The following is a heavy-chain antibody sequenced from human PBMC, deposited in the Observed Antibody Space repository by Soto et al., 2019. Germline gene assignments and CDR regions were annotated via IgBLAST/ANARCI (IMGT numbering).Heavy chain of an antibody. CDR2: IYYSGST. Sequence: SETLSLTCNVSGVTIRGYYWNWIRQPPVKTLEWIGSIYYSGSTNYNPSLKSRVTISVDTSKNQFSLKLSSVTAADTAVYYCARDQDSIAGFHYGMDVWGQGTTVTVSS. J-gene: IGHJ6*02. CDR3: ARDQDSIAGFHYGMDV. CDR1: GVTIRGYY. D-gene: IGHD6-6*01. V-gene: IGHV4-59*01.